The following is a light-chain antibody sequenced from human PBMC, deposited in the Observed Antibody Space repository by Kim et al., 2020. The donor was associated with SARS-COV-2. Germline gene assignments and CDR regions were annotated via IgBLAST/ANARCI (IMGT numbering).Light chain of an antibody. V-gene: IGKV1-5*01. Sequence: ASVGDRVTITCRASQSINRWLAWFHQKPGKAPKLLIYDASNLESGVPSRLSGSGSGTEFTLTISSLQPEDFATYYCQQYNSYPWTFGQGTKVDIK. CDR1: QSINRW. CDR3: QQYNSYPWT. CDR2: DAS. J-gene: IGKJ1*01.